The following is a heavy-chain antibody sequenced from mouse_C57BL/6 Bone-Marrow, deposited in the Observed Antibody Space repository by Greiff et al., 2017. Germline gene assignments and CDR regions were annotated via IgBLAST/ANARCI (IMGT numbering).Heavy chain of an antibody. J-gene: IGHJ4*01. CDR2: ISSGSSYI. V-gene: IGHV5-17*01. Sequence: DVMLVESGGGLVKPGGSLKLSCAASGFTFSDYGMHWVRQAPEKGLEWVAYISSGSSYIYYADTVKGRFTISRDNDKNTLFLPMTSLRSEDTAMYYCGGENRWLSMDYWGQGTSVTVSS. CDR1: GFTFSDYG. D-gene: IGHD1-2*01. CDR3: GGENRWLSMDY.